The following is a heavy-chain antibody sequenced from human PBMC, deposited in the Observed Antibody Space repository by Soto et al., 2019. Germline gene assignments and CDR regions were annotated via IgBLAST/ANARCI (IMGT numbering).Heavy chain of an antibody. V-gene: IGHV4-31*03. CDR3: ARVRVCSSANCYTGPFDP. Sequence: SETLSLTCTVSGGSISSGNYYWSWIRQHPGKGLEWIGYIYYSGSTYYNPSLKSRVSMSVDTSKNHFSLQLTSVTAADTAVYYCARVRVCSSANCYTGPFDPWGQGTLVTVSS. CDR1: GGSISSGNYY. CDR2: IYYSGST. J-gene: IGHJ5*02. D-gene: IGHD2-2*02.